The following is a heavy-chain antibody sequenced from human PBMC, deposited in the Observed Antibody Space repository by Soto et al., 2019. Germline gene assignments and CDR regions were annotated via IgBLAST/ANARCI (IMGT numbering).Heavy chain of an antibody. CDR2: IRSGGNT. CDR3: VRENYYYGIDV. J-gene: IGHJ6*02. Sequence: EVQLVESGGGLVQPGGSLRLSCAASGFTVSTDWMYWVRQAPGKGLEWVSVIRSGGNTYYADSVEGRFTISRDNSKNTVYLQMNSLRAEDTAVYYCVRENYYYGIDVWGQGTTGTVSS. V-gene: IGHV3-66*01. CDR1: GFTVSTDW.